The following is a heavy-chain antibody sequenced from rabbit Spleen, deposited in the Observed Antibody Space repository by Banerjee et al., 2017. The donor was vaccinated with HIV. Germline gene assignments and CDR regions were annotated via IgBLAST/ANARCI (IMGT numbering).Heavy chain of an antibody. CDR3: AKTDGYYSPFNQ. J-gene: IGHJ4*01. CDR1: GFSFNSGYD. V-gene: IGHV1S45*01. CDR2: AYAGSSGST. D-gene: IGHD1-1*01. Sequence: QEQLEESAGGLVKPGASLTLTCKASGFSFNSGYDMCWVRQAPGKGLEWVACAYAGSSGSTYSATWAKGRFTISKTSTTVTLQVTSLTAADTATYFCAKTDGYYSPFNQWGPGTLVTVS.